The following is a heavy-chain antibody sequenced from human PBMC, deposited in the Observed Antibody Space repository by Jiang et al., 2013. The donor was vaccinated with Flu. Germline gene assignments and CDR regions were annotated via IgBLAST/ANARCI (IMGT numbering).Heavy chain of an antibody. Sequence: RLSCAGSGITFGNNDVNWVRQAPGKGLEWVSGITGSGGTTFYADSVKGRFTISRDNSKNTLYLQMNSLRAEDTAVYFCAKVNWVSAVAGDNYWGQGTLVTVSS. CDR3: AKVNWVSAVAGDNY. CDR2: ITGSGGTT. D-gene: IGHD6-19*01. V-gene: IGHV3-23*01. J-gene: IGHJ4*02. CDR1: GITFGNND.